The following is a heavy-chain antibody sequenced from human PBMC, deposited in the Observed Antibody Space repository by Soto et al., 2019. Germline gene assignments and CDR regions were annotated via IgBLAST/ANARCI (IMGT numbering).Heavy chain of an antibody. V-gene: IGHV4-39*01. CDR2: ISYGGST. CDR1: GGSISSSGFS. Sequence: QLQLQESGPGLVKPSETLSLICTVSGGSISSSGFSWAWIRQPPGKGLEWIGDISYGGSTYYSPSLKSRGTISVDTSKSQFSLSLSSVTAADTAVYYCARHDRGGTRKYYFDFWGQGIPVTVSS. D-gene: IGHD2-15*01. J-gene: IGHJ4*02. CDR3: ARHDRGGTRKYYFDF.